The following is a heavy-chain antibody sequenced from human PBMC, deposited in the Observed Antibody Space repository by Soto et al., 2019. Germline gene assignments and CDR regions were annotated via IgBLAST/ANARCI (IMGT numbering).Heavy chain of an antibody. V-gene: IGHV4-31*03. J-gene: IGHJ5*02. CDR3: ARAGMVVKRVNWFDP. Sequence: QVQLQESGPGLVKPSQTLSLTCTVSGGSISSGGYYWSWIRQHPGKGLEWIGYIYYSGSTYYNPSLKNRVTISVDTSKNQFSLKLSSVTAADTAVYYCARAGMVVKRVNWFDPWGQGTLVTVSS. D-gene: IGHD2-21*01. CDR2: IYYSGST. CDR1: GGSISSGGYY.